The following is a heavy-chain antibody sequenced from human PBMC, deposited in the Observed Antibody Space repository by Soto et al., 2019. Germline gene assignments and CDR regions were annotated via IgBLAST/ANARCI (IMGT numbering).Heavy chain of an antibody. Sequence: QVQLQESGPGLVKPSETLSLTCTVSGGSVSSGSYFWSWIRQPPGKGLEWIGYIYYSGSTNYNPSLKSRVTIPVDTSRNQFSLKLSSVTAADTAVYYCASYSSGWYDVSYWGQGTLVTVSS. J-gene: IGHJ4*02. CDR1: GGSVSSGSYF. V-gene: IGHV4-61*01. CDR3: ASYSSGWYDVSY. CDR2: IYYSGST. D-gene: IGHD6-19*01.